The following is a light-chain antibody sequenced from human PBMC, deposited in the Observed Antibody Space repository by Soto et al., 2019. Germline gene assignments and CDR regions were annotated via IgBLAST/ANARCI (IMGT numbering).Light chain of an antibody. J-gene: IGLJ3*02. CDR2: EVT. V-gene: IGLV2-14*02. Sequence: QSALTQPASVSGSPGQSITVSCTGTKNNLGSYDLVSWYQKYPDKAPKLMIYEVTNRPSGVSDRFSGSRSGNTASLTISGLQAEDESDYYCSSYTSSSTWVFGGGTKLTVL. CDR3: SSYTSSSTWV. CDR1: KNNLGSYDL.